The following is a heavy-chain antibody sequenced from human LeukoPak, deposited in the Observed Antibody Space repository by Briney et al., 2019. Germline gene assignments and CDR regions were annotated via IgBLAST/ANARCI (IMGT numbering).Heavy chain of an antibody. D-gene: IGHD3-22*01. Sequence: SETLSLTCSVSGGFNTHYYWSWMRQPPGRGLEWIGYIYHSGSTNYNPSLKSRVTISVDTSKNHFSLKLSSVTAADTAIYYCARGQWLPVFDFWGQGTLVTASS. CDR2: IYHSGST. CDR3: ARGQWLPVFDF. V-gene: IGHV4-59*01. J-gene: IGHJ4*02. CDR1: GGFNTHYY.